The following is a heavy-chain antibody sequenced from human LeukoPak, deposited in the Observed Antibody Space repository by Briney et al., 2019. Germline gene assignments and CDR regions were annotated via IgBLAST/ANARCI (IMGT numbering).Heavy chain of an antibody. D-gene: IGHD3-22*01. CDR3: ATGGGFYYSH. J-gene: IGHJ4*02. V-gene: IGHV3-33*01. Sequence: GRSLRLSCAASRFPFSSYGMHWVRQAPGKGLEWVAVAYDDGSNKYYADSVKGRFTISKDNSKNTLYAQMNSLRVEDTAVYYCATGGGFYYSHWGRGTLVTVSS. CDR2: AYDDGSNK. CDR1: RFPFSSYG.